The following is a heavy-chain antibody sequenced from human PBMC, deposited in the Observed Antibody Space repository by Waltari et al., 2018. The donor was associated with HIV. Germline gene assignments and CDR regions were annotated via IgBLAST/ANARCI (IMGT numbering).Heavy chain of an antibody. D-gene: IGHD3-10*01. CDR3: ARGGFYGSGSKVN. CDR2: IKQCGSEK. J-gene: IGHJ4*02. Sequence: EVQLVESGGGLVQPGGSLRLSCAASGFTFSSYWMSWVRQAPGKGVEWVANIKQCGSEKYYVDSVNGRFTISRDNAENSLYLQMNSLRAEDTAVYYCARGGFYGSGSKVNWGQGTLVTVSS. CDR1: GFTFSSYW. V-gene: IGHV3-7*04.